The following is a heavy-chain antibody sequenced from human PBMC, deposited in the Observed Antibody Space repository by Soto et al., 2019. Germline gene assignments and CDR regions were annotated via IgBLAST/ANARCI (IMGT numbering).Heavy chain of an antibody. V-gene: IGHV3-33*01. Sequence: QVQLVESGGGVVQPGRSLRLSCAASGFTFSSYGMHWVRQAPGKGLEWVAVIWYDGSNKYYADSVKGRFTISRDNSKNTLYLQMNSLRAEDTAVYYCARDIVAVTTSPSSYYYGMDVWGQGTTVTVSS. D-gene: IGHD2-21*02. CDR1: GFTFSSYG. CDR3: ARDIVAVTTSPSSYYYGMDV. J-gene: IGHJ6*02. CDR2: IWYDGSNK.